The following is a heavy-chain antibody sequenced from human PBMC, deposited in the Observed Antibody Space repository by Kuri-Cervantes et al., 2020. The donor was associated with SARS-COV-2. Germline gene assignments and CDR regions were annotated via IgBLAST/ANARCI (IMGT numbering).Heavy chain of an antibody. CDR1: GYTLTELS. CDR3: ATTDTAMVPEFDY. CDR2: FDTEDGET. D-gene: IGHD5-18*01. V-gene: IGHV1-24*01. J-gene: IGHJ4*02. Sequence: ASVKVSCKVSGYTLTELSMHWVRQAPGKGLEWMGGFDTEDGETIYAQKFQGRVTMTEDTSTDTAYMELSSLRSDDTAVYYCATTDTAMVPEFDYWGQGTLVTVSS.